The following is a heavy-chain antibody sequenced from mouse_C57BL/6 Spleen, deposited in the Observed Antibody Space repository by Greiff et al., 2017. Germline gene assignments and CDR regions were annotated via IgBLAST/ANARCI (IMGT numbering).Heavy chain of an antibody. Sequence: EVHLVESGGGLVQPGGSLSLSCAASGFTFTDYYMSWVRQPPGKALEWLGFIRHKANGYTTEYSASVKGRFTISRDHSQSILDLQMNALRAEDSAAYYCARYRDYGSRWAYAMDYWGQGTSVTVSS. CDR2: IRHKANGYTT. D-gene: IGHD1-1*01. CDR1: GFTFTDYY. J-gene: IGHJ4*01. CDR3: ARYRDYGSRWAYAMDY. V-gene: IGHV7-3*01.